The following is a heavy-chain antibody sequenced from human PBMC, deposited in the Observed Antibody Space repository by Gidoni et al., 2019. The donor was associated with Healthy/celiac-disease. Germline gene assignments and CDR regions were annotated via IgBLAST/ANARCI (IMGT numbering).Heavy chain of an antibody. CDR2: ISGSGGST. J-gene: IGHJ4*02. Sequence: EVQLLESGGGLVQPGGSLRLSCAASAFTFSSYAMSWVRQAPGKGLEWVSAISGSGGSTYYADAVKGRFTISRDNSKNTLYLQMNSLRAEDTAVYYCAKQPENDFWSGYYWIDYWGQGTLVTVSS. CDR1: AFTFSSYA. V-gene: IGHV3-23*01. CDR3: AKQPENDFWSGYYWIDY. D-gene: IGHD3-3*01.